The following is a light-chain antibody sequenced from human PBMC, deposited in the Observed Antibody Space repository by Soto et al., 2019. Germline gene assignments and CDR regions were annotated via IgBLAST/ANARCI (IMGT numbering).Light chain of an antibody. CDR3: SSYAGSNNFVV. Sequence: SVLTKPPSASGSPGQSVTISCPRTSSDFGGYNYVSWYQQHPGKAPKLMIYEVSKRPSGVPDRFSGSKSGNTASLTVSGLQAEDEADYYCSSYAGSNNFVVFGGGTQLTVL. CDR1: SSDFGGYNY. J-gene: IGLJ2*01. CDR2: EVS. V-gene: IGLV2-8*01.